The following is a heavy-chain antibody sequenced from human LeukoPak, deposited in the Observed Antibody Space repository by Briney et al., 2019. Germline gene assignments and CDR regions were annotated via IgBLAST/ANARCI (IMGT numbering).Heavy chain of an antibody. CDR2: IKTDGSAM. CDR1: GFTFNDYW. CDR3: AKAGYCSGGSCPGVNY. Sequence: GGSLRLSCVGSGFTFNDYWIHWVRHAPGKGLVWVSAIKTDGSAMQYADSVKGRFAISRDNAKNTVYLQMNSLRAEDTAVYYCAKAGYCSGGSCPGVNYWGQGTLVTVSS. D-gene: IGHD2-15*01. V-gene: IGHV3-74*03. J-gene: IGHJ4*02.